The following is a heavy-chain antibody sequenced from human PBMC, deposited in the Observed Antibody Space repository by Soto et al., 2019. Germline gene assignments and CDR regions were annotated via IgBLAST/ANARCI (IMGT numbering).Heavy chain of an antibody. CDR1: GFIFENFG. Sequence: EVVLLESGGGLEQPGGSLRLSCAASGFIFENFGMSWVRQAPGKGLEWISSISGSGFKKYYADSVNGRFTISRDNSKSTVYLELNNLSAEDTAVYHCAKNQGVELVPLATVDWFDPWGQGSVVTDSS. V-gene: IGHV3-23*01. CDR2: ISGSGFKK. D-gene: IGHD1-26*01. J-gene: IGHJ5*02. CDR3: AKNQGVELVPLATVDWFDP.